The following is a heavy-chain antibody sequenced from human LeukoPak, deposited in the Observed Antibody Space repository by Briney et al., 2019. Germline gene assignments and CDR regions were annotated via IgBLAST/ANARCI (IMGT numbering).Heavy chain of an antibody. V-gene: IGHV3-7*03. J-gene: IGHJ4*02. D-gene: IGHD2-21*02. Sequence: GGSLRLSCAASGFTFSTDWMSWVRQAPGQGLEWVASIKDDVSEKYYVNSVKGRFTISRDNAKNSLYLQMSSLRAEATAVFYFGRGKSDIDFWGEGTLVTFSS. CDR3: GRGKSDIDF. CDR1: GFTFSTDW. CDR2: IKDDVSEK.